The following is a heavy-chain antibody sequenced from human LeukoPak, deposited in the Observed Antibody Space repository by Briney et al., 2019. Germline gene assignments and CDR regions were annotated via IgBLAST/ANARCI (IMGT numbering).Heavy chain of an antibody. J-gene: IGHJ4*02. V-gene: IGHV1-8*01. Sequence: ASVKVSCKASGYTFTSYDINWVLQATGQGLEWMGWMNPNSGNTGYAQKFQGRVTMTRNTSISTAYMELSSLRSEDTAVHYCARGLDYGDYFGYWGQGTLVTVSS. CDR2: MNPNSGNT. D-gene: IGHD4-17*01. CDR1: GYTFTSYD. CDR3: ARGLDYGDYFGY.